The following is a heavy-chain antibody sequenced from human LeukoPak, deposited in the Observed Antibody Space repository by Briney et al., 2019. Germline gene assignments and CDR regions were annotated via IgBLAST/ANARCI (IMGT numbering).Heavy chain of an antibody. CDR1: RFTVSSNC. Sequence: RGSLRLSCAASRFTVSSNCMSWVRQAPGKGLEWVSLIYSGGSTYYADSVKGRFTISRDNSKNTLYLQMNSLRAEDTAVYYCARRAGDYSHPYDYWGQGTLVTVSS. CDR2: IYSGGST. V-gene: IGHV3-53*01. D-gene: IGHD3-22*01. J-gene: IGHJ4*02. CDR3: ARRAGDYSHPYDY.